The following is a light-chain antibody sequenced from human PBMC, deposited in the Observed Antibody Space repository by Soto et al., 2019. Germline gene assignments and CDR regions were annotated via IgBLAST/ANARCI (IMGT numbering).Light chain of an antibody. V-gene: IGKV3-20*01. CDR2: GAS. CDR3: QQSYSTPWT. CDR1: QSVSSTY. J-gene: IGKJ1*01. Sequence: EIVLTQSPGTLSLSPGERATLSCRARQSVSSTYLAWYQQKPGQAPRLLIYGASTRATGIPDRFSGSGSGTDFTLTISRLEPEDFATYYCQQSYSTPWTFGQGTKVDIK.